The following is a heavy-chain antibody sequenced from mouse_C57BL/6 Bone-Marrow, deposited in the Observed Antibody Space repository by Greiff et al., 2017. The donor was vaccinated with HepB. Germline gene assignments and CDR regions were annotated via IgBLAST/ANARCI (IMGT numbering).Heavy chain of an antibody. CDR1: GFTFSDYY. CDR3: VREGSYDGHFAD. V-gene: IGHV5-12*01. Sequence: EVQRVESGGGLVQPGGSLKLSCAASGFTFSDYYMYWVRQTPEKRLQWVAYISNGGGSTYYPDTVQGRFTISRKNAKNNLYLQMSRLKSEDTAMYYCVREGSYDGHFADWGEGILVTDSA. CDR2: ISNGGGST. D-gene: IGHD2-3*01. J-gene: IGHJ3*01.